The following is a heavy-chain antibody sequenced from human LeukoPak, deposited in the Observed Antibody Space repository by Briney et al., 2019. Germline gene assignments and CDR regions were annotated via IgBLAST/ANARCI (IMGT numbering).Heavy chain of an antibody. CDR3: ARAGGGYSYAQGAFDI. J-gene: IGHJ3*02. CDR2: IYTSGST. CDR1: GGSMSSYY. D-gene: IGHD5-18*01. V-gene: IGHV4-4*07. Sequence: PSETLSLTCTVSGGSMSSYYWSWIRQPAGKGLEWIGRIYTSGSTNYNPSLKSRVTISVDTSKTQFSLKLTSVTAADTALYYCARAGGGYSYAQGAFDIWGQGTMVTVSS.